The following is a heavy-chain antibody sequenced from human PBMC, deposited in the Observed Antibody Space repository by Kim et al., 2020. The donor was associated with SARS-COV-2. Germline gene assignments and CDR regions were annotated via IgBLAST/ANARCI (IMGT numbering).Heavy chain of an antibody. Sequence: GGSLRLSCAASGFTFSSYWMSWVRQAPGKGLEWVANIKQDGSEKYYVDSVKGRFTISRDNAKNSLYLQMNSLRAEDTAVYYCARVVMYNWNYVEGPTFDYWGQGTLVTVSS. J-gene: IGHJ4*02. CDR3: ARVVMYNWNYVEGPTFDY. CDR1: GFTFSSYW. V-gene: IGHV3-7*03. CDR2: IKQDGSEK. D-gene: IGHD1-7*01.